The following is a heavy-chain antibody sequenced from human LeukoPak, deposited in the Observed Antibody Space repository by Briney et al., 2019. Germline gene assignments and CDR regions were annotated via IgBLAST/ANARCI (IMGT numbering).Heavy chain of an antibody. J-gene: IGHJ4*02. Sequence: PGGSLRLSCAASGFTFSSYSMNWVRQAPGKGLEWVSSISSSSSYIYYADSVKGRFTISRHNAKNSLYLQMNSLRAEDTAVYYCARVTGYSSSWSDYWGQGTLVTVSS. V-gene: IGHV3-21*01. D-gene: IGHD6-13*01. CDR3: ARVTGYSSSWSDY. CDR2: ISSSSSYI. CDR1: GFTFSSYS.